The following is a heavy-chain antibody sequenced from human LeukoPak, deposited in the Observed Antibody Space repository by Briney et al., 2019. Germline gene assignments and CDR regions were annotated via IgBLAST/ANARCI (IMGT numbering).Heavy chain of an antibody. CDR1: GFTFSSYA. D-gene: IGHD1-26*01. J-gene: IGHJ3*02. CDR2: ISYDGSNK. V-gene: IGHV3-30*04. Sequence: GALILSCAASGFTFSSYAMHWVRQAPGKGLEWVAVISYDGSNKYYADSVKGRFTISRDNSKNTLYLQMNSLRAEDTAVYYCGKNRYSGSLSPFDIWGQGTMVTVSS. CDR3: GKNRYSGSLSPFDI.